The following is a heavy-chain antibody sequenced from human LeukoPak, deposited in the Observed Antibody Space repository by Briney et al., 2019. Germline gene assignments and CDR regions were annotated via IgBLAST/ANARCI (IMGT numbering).Heavy chain of an antibody. CDR3: ASLKRVQGDAFDI. CDR2: IYTSGST. J-gene: IGHJ3*02. Sequence: KPSETLSLTCTVSGGSISSYYWSWIRQPAGKGLEWIGLIYTSGSTNYNPSLKSRVTMSVDTSKNQFSLKLSSVTAADTAVYYCASLKRVQGDAFDIWGQGTMVTVSS. D-gene: IGHD1-1*01. CDR1: GGSISSYY. V-gene: IGHV4-4*07.